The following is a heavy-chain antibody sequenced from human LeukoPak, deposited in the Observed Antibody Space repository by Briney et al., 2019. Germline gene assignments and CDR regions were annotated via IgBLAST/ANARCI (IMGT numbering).Heavy chain of an antibody. D-gene: IGHD2-21*02. CDR1: GGSFSGYY. CDR3: ARGVVVTAIHHYCYGMDV. Sequence: SETLSLTCAVYGGSFSGYYWSWIRQPPGKGLEWIGEINHSGSTNYNPSLKSRVTISVDTSKNQFSLKLSSVTAADTAVYSCARGVVVTAIHHYCYGMDVWGKGTTVTVSS. J-gene: IGHJ6*04. CDR2: INHSGST. V-gene: IGHV4-34*01.